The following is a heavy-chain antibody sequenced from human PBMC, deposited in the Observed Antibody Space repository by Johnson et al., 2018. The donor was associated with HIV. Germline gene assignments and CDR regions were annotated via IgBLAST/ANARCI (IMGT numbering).Heavy chain of an antibody. J-gene: IGHJ3*02. CDR3: ARLEELLRAFDI. CDR1: GFTFSSYV. Sequence: VQLVESGGGLVQPGGSLRVSCAASGFTFSSYVMSWVRQAPGKGLEWVSAISGSGGSTYYAASVKGRFTISRDNSKNTLYLQMNSLRAEDTAVYYCARLEELLRAFDIWGQGTMVTVSS. CDR2: ISGSGGST. D-gene: IGHD1-26*01. V-gene: IGHV3-23*04.